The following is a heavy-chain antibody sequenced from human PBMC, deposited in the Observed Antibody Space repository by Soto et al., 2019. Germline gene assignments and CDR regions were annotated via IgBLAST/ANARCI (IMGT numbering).Heavy chain of an antibody. J-gene: IGHJ6*02. CDR2: IYWDDAK. CDR3: IQSRCGGDCLQSYASHYYYGMDV. V-gene: IGHV2-5*02. D-gene: IGHD2-21*02. CDR1: GFSLSTNGVG. Sequence: SGPTLVNPTQTLTLTCTFSGFSLSTNGVGVGWIRQPPGKALEWLAVIYWDDAKQYSPSQKNRLTITKDTSKNQVVLTMTNMDPMDTGTYYCIQSRCGGDCLQSYASHYYYGMDVWGQGTTVTVSS.